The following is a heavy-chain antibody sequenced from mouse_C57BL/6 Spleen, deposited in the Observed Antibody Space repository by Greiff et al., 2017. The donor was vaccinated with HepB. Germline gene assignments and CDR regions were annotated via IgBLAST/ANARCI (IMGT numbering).Heavy chain of an antibody. Sequence: EVKLMESGEGLVKPGGSLKLSCAASGFTFSSYAMSWVRQTPEKRLEWVAYISSGGDYIYYADTVKGRFTISRDNARNTLYLQMSSLKSEDTAMYYCTRDPPLYYGSSIWYFDVWGTGTTVTVSS. CDR1: GFTFSSYA. CDR3: TRDPPLYYGSSIWYFDV. D-gene: IGHD1-1*01. V-gene: IGHV5-9-1*02. CDR2: ISSGGDYI. J-gene: IGHJ1*03.